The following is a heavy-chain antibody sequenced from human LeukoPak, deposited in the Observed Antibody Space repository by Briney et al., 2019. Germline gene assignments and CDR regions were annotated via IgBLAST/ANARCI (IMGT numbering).Heavy chain of an antibody. V-gene: IGHV3-53*01. Sequence: GGSLRLSCAASGFTFSSYWMNWARQAPGKGLEWVSVIYSGGSTYYADSVKGRFTISRDNSKNTLYLQMNSLRAEDTAVYYCASRFHWGQGTLVTVSS. D-gene: IGHD3-10*01. CDR1: GFTFSSYW. CDR2: IYSGGST. CDR3: ASRFH. J-gene: IGHJ4*02.